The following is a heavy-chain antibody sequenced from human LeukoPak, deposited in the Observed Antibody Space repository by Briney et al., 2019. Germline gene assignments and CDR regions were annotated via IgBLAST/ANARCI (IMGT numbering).Heavy chain of an antibody. J-gene: IGHJ4*02. CDR2: ISYSGST. V-gene: IGHV4-39*07. Sequence: SETLSLTCTVSGGSISSSTYNWDWIRQPPGKGLEWIGRISYSGSTYYNPSLKSRVTISVDTSKNQFSLKLSSVTAADTAVYYCARGQKYRNGYTVTELGSGYFDYWGQGTLVTVSS. CDR1: GGSISSSTYN. CDR3: ARGQKYRNGYTVTELGSGYFDY. D-gene: IGHD5-18*01.